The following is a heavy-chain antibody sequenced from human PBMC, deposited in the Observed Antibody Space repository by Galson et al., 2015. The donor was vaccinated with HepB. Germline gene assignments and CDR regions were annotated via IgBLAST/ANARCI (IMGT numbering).Heavy chain of an antibody. CDR2: IIPLFGSA. J-gene: IGHJ3*02. V-gene: IGHV1-69*13. D-gene: IGHD1-26*01. Sequence: SVKVSCKASGVTFSSYAISWLRQAPGQGLEWMGGIIPLFGSANYAQKFQGRVTITADESTSTAYMELSSLRSEDTAVYYCARAWGGSYSDAFDIWGQGTMVTVSS. CDR1: GVTFSSYA. CDR3: ARAWGGSYSDAFDI.